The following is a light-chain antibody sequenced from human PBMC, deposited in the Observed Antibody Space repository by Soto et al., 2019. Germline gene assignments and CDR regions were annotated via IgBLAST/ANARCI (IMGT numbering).Light chain of an antibody. V-gene: IGKV3-15*01. J-gene: IGKJ4*01. Sequence: DIEMTQSPATLSVSPGDRVTLSCRASPSAGTFLAWYQQKPGQAPRLLMYDVSTRATGVPARFSGSGSGTEFTLTISCLQSDDFAVYYCQQYNHWPPLTFGGGTKVE. CDR1: PSAGTF. CDR2: DVS. CDR3: QQYNHWPPLT.